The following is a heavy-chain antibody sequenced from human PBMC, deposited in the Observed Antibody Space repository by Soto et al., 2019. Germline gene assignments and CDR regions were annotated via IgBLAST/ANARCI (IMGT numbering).Heavy chain of an antibody. CDR1: GGSISSSSYY. J-gene: IGHJ4*02. CDR3: VRTIQYSSGWPD. CDR2: IYYSGST. V-gene: IGHV4-39*01. D-gene: IGHD6-19*01. Sequence: PSETLSLTCTVSGGSISSSSYYWGWIRQPPGKGLEWIGSIYYSGSTYYNPSLKSRVTISVDTSKNQFSLKLSSVTAADTAVYYCVRTIQYSSGWPDWGQGTLVTVSS.